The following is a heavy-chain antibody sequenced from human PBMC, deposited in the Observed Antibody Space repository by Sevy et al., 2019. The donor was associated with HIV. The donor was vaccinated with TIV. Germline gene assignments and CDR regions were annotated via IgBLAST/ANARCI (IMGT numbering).Heavy chain of an antibody. V-gene: IGHV3-30*18. J-gene: IGHJ6*02. Sequence: GGSLRLSCAASGFSFSNYAMHWVRQAPGKGLEWVAVISYEGSDEDYSDSVKGRFTISRDNSKNTLSLQMNSLTVEDTAVYYCAKDMALNYYGSGSYYNTQDGMDXWGRGTTVTVSS. CDR1: GFSFSNYA. CDR2: ISYEGSDE. D-gene: IGHD3-10*01. CDR3: AKDMALNYYGSGSYYNTQDGMDX.